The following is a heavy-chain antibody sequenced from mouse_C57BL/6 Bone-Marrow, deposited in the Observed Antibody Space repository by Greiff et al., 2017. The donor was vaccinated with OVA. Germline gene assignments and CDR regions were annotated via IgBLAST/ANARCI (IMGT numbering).Heavy chain of an antibody. J-gene: IGHJ4*01. Sequence: VQLQESGAELARPGASVKLSCKASGYTFTSYGISWVKQRTGQGLEWIGEIYPRSGNTYYDEKFKGKATLTADKSSSTAYMELRSLTSEDSAVYFGARYGDYDVDYAMDYWGQGTSVTVSS. CDR2: IYPRSGNT. CDR3: ARYGDYDVDYAMDY. CDR1: GYTFTSYG. D-gene: IGHD2-4*01. V-gene: IGHV1-81*01.